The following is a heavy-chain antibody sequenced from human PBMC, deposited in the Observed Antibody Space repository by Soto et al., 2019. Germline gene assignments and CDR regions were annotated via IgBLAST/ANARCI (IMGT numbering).Heavy chain of an antibody. CDR2: INTDGTDT. Sequence: PGGSLRLSCAASGFTFSRFWLHWVRRPPGKGLEWVSRINTDGTDTSYADSVTGRFTISRDNARNTLYLQMNNLRAEDTAMYYCTRVRPGPQHYFDYWGQGNVVTVSS. CDR1: GFTFSRFW. CDR3: TRVRPGPQHYFDY. V-gene: IGHV3-74*01. J-gene: IGHJ4*02. D-gene: IGHD6-6*01.